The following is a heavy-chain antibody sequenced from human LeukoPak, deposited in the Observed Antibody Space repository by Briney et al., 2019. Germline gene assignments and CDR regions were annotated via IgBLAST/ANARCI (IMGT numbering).Heavy chain of an antibody. CDR1: GLSVSSNF. J-gene: IGHJ4*02. CDR3: AKLSLTMAAAGSYFDY. Sequence: PTGGSLRLSCAATGLSVSSNFMSWVRQAPGKGLEWVSAISGSGGSTYYADSVKGRFTISRDNSKNTLYLQMNSLRAEDTAVYYCAKLSLTMAAAGSYFDYWGQGTLVTVSS. D-gene: IGHD6-13*01. V-gene: IGHV3-23*01. CDR2: ISGSGGST.